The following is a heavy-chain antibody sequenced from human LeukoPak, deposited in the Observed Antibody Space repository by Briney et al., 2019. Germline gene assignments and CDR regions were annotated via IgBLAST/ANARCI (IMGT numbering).Heavy chain of an antibody. CDR1: GFTFSDYY. D-gene: IGHD2-2*01. V-gene: IGHV3-11*01. CDR2: IIRKGSTI. J-gene: IGHJ4*02. CDR3: ARSGIVVVPSVDPIGGYYFDY. Sequence: GGSLRLSCAASGFTFSDYYMSWIRQAPGEGLEWVSYIIRKGSTICCADSVKGRFTISRDNAKNSLYLQMNSLRAEDKAVYYCARSGIVVVPSVDPIGGYYFDYWGQGTLVTVSS.